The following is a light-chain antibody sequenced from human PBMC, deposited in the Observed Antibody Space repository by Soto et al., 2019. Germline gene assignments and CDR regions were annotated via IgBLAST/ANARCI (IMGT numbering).Light chain of an antibody. CDR3: QEYGSSPWT. V-gene: IGKV3-20*01. CDR2: GAS. CDR1: QSVSSDY. Sequence: EIVLTQSPGTLSLSPGERATLSCRASQSVSSDYLAWYQQKPGQAPRLLIYGASSRATGIPDRFSGCGSGADFTLTISRLEPEDFAVYYCQEYGSSPWTFGQGTKVEIK. J-gene: IGKJ1*01.